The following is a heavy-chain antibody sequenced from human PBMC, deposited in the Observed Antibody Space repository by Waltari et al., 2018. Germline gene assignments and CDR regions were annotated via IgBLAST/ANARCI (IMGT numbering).Heavy chain of an antibody. J-gene: IGHJ4*02. D-gene: IGHD1-26*01. V-gene: IGHV4-4*07. CDR3: ARGVQAVGFDY. CDR2: IFFSGST. Sequence: QVQLQESGPGLVKPSETLSLTCTLSGGSISNYYWSWIRQPAGEGLEWIGRIFFSGSTTYNPSLNSRVSMSIDTSKNQFSLRLSSVTAADTAVYYCARGVQAVGFDYWGQGSLVTVSA. CDR1: GGSISNYY.